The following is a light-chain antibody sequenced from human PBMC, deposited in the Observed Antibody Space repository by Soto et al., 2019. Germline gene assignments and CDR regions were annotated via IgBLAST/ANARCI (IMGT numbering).Light chain of an antibody. V-gene: IGKV1-5*01. CDR1: QSISSW. CDR3: QQYNSYWT. J-gene: IGKJ1*01. CDR2: DAS. Sequence: DIQMTQSPSTLSASVGDRVTITCRASQSISSWLAWYQQKPGKAPDLLISDASNLERGVPSRFSGGGSGTEFTLTISSLQPDDFATYYCQQYNSYWTFGPGTKVDIK.